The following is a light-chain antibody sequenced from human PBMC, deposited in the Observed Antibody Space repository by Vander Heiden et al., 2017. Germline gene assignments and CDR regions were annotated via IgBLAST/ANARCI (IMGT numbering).Light chain of an antibody. CDR3: QTWASSTV. V-gene: IGLV3-1*01. Sequence: SYDRTPPPSRSVPPGPTATIPCPRDKLGDKYVSWYQQRPGQSPGLVIYQDTKRPSGIPERFSGSNSGNTATLTISGTQAMDESDYYCQTWASSTVFGGGTKLTVL. CDR2: QDT. CDR1: KLGDKY. J-gene: IGLJ2*01.